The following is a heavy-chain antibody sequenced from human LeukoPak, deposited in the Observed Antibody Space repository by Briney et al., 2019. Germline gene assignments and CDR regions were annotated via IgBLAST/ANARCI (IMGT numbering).Heavy chain of an antibody. J-gene: IGHJ4*02. CDR3: ARVPSFYYDFWSGYVGGFDY. D-gene: IGHD3-3*01. CDR2: MNPNSGNT. Sequence: ASVKVSCEASGYTFTSYDINWVRQATGQGLEWMGWMNPNSGNTGYAQKFQGRVTMTRNTSISTAYMELSSLRSEDTAVYYCARVPSFYYDFWSGYVGGFDYWGQGTLVTFSS. CDR1: GYTFTSYD. V-gene: IGHV1-8*01.